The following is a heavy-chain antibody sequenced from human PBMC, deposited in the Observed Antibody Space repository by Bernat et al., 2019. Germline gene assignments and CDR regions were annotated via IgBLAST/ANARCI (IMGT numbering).Heavy chain of an antibody. CDR3: ARDNVLVVYARPHNWFDP. D-gene: IGHD2-8*02. Sequence: EVQLVESGGGLVQPGGSLRLSCAASGFTFSSYAMSWVRQAPGKGLEWVSAISGSGGSTYYADSVKGRFTISRDNSKNTLYLQMNSLRAEDTAVYYCARDNVLVVYARPHNWFDPWGQGTLVTVSS. CDR2: ISGSGGST. CDR1: GFTFSSYA. J-gene: IGHJ5*02. V-gene: IGHV3-23*04.